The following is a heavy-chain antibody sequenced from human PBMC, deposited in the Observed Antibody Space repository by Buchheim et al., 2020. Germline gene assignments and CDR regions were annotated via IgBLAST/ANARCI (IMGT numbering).Heavy chain of an antibody. V-gene: IGHV4-61*02. CDR3: ARATSSSSTFDY. CDR2: IYTSGST. CDR1: VGSISSGSYY. Sequence: QVQLQESGPGLVKPSQTLSLTCTVSVGSISSGSYYWSWIRQPAGKGLEWIGRIYTSGSTNYNPSLKSRVTLSVDTSKNPFSLKLSSVTAADTAVYYCARATSSSSTFDYWGQGTL. J-gene: IGHJ4*02. D-gene: IGHD6-6*01.